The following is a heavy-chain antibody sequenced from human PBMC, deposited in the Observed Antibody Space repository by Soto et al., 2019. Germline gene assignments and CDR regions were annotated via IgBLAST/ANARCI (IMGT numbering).Heavy chain of an antibody. Sequence: SVKVSCKASGGTFSSYAISWVRQAPGQGLEWMGGIIPIFGTANYAQKFQGRVTITADKSTSTAYMELSSLRSEDTAVYYCARPRITMIEPDAFDIWGQGTMVTVSS. J-gene: IGHJ3*02. CDR3: ARPRITMIEPDAFDI. CDR1: GGTFSSYA. D-gene: IGHD3-22*01. V-gene: IGHV1-69*06. CDR2: IIPIFGTA.